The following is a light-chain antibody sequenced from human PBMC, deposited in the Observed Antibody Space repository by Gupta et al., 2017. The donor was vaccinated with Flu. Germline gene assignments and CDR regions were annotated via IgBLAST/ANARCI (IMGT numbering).Light chain of an antibody. J-gene: IGKJ3*01. CDR2: LAS. V-gene: IGKV2-28*01. CDR3: MHALQ. CDR1: QSLLHRNGYHY. Sequence: VVLTQSPLSLPVIPGEPASISCRASQSLLHRNGYHYVDWYVQRPGQSPQPLIFLASYRASGGPDRFSGSGSGTEFTLEISRVEAEDVGVYYCMHALQFGPGTKVDI.